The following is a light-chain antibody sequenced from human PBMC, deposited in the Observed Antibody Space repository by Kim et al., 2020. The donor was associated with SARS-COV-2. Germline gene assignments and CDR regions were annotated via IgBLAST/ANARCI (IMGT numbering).Light chain of an antibody. CDR3: HMYNNAPWT. CDR2: AAS. J-gene: IGKJ1*01. Sequence: AAGDRVTSTCRASQGISNYLAWYQHKPGKVPKLLIFAASTGHSGVPARFSGSGSGTDFTLTISSLQPEDVATYYCHMYNNAPWTFGQGTKVEIK. CDR1: QGISNY. V-gene: IGKV1-27*01.